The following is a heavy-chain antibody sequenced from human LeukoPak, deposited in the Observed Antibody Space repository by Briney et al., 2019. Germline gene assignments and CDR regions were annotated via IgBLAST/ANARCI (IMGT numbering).Heavy chain of an antibody. CDR1: GFTFSSYE. D-gene: IGHD4-23*01. J-gene: IGHJ3*02. CDR2: ISSSGSTI. Sequence: PGGSLRLSCAASGFTFSSYEMNWVRQAPGKGLEWVSYISSSGSTIYYADSVKGRFTISRDNAKNSLYLQMNSLRAEDTAVYYCARDLLSGNPQSRPNAFDIWGQGTMVTVSS. V-gene: IGHV3-48*03. CDR3: ARDLLSGNPQSRPNAFDI.